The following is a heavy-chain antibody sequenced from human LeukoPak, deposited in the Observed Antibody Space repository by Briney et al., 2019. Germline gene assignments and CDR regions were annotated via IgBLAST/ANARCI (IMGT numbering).Heavy chain of an antibody. CDR2: IYYSGST. V-gene: IGHV4-39*07. D-gene: IGHD5-18*01. CDR1: GGSVSSSTYY. J-gene: IGHJ4*02. Sequence: SETLSLTCSVSGGSVSSSTYYWGWIRQPPGKGLEWIGSIYYSGSTYYNPSLKSRVTISVDTSKNQFSLKLSSVTAADTAVYYCARVLVDTAMAFDYWGQGTLVTVSS. CDR3: ARVLVDTAMAFDY.